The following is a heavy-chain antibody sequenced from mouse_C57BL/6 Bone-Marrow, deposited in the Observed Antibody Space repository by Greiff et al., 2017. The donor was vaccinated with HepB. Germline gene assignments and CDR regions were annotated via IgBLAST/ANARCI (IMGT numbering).Heavy chain of an antibody. J-gene: IGHJ2*01. CDR3: ARYNGSYFDY. CDR1: GFTFTDYY. Sequence: EVKLMESGGGLVQPGGSLSLSCAASGFTFTDYYMSWVRQPPGKALEWLGFIRNKANGYTTEYSASVKGRFTISRDNSQSILYLQMNALRAEDSATYYCARYNGSYFDYWGQGTTLTVSS. V-gene: IGHV7-3*01. D-gene: IGHD1-1*01. CDR2: IRNKANGYTT.